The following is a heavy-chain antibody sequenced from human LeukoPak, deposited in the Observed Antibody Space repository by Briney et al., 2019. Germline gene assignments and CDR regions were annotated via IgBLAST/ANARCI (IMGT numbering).Heavy chain of an antibody. D-gene: IGHD3-16*01. Sequence: GASVKVSCKAFGYTFTSNYMHWVRQAPGQGPEWMGVINPSGGSTTYAQKFQGRVTLTRDMSTSTDYMELSGLRSDDTAVYYCARSLGAIYNWFDIWGQGTLVSVSS. CDR2: INPSGGST. CDR3: ARSLGAIYNWFDI. V-gene: IGHV1-46*01. CDR1: GYTFTSNY. J-gene: IGHJ5*02.